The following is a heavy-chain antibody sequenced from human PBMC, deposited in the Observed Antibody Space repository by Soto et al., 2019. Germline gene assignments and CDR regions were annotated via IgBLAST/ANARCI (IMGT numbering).Heavy chain of an antibody. D-gene: IGHD3-16*02. CDR1: GYTFTSYA. V-gene: IGHV1-3*01. J-gene: IGHJ4*02. CDR3: ARSPIWGSYRSRYHFDY. Sequence: GASVKVPCNASGYTFTSYAMHWVRQAPGQRLEWMGWINAGNGNTKYSQKFQGRVTITRDTSASTAYMELSSLRSEDTAVYYCARSPIWGSYRSRYHFDYWGQGTLVTVSS. CDR2: INAGNGNT.